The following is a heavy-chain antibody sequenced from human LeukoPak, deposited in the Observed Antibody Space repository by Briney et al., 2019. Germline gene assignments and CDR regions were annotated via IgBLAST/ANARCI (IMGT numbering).Heavy chain of an antibody. CDR1: GYTFTSYD. J-gene: IGHJ5*02. D-gene: IGHD6-13*01. CDR3: ARARLAAAGYNWFDP. CDR2: MNPNSGNT. V-gene: IGHV1-8*01. Sequence: GASVKVSCKASGYTFTSYDTNWVRQATGQGLEWMGWMNPNSGNTGYAQKFQGRVTMTRNTSISTAYMELSSLRSEDTAVYYCARARLAAAGYNWFDPWGQGTLVTVSS.